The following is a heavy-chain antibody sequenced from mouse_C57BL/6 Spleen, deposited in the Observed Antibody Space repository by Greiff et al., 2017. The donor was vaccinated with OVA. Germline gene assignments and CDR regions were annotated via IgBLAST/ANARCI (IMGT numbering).Heavy chain of an antibody. CDR2: ISYDGSN. V-gene: IGHV3-6*01. J-gene: IGHJ3*01. Sequence: VQLKQSGPGLVKPSQSLSLTCSVTGYSITSGYYWNWIRQFPGNKLEWMGYISYDGSNNYNPSLKNRISITRDTSKNQFFLKLNSVTTEDTATYYCADGYYFFAYWGQGTLVTVSA. CDR3: ADGYYFFAY. CDR1: GYSITSGYY. D-gene: IGHD2-3*01.